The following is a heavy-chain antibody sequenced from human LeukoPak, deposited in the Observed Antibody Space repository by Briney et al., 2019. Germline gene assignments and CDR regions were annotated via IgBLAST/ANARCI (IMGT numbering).Heavy chain of an antibody. D-gene: IGHD2-2*01. Sequence: PSETLSLTCTVSGGALTNYYWSWIRQPPGKGLEWIGYMYYSGSTNYNPSLKSRVTMSVDTSNNQISLKMTSLTAADTAVYYCARAPAGHPYYYMDVWGKGTTVTVSS. J-gene: IGHJ6*03. CDR1: GGALTNYY. CDR3: ARAPAGHPYYYMDV. V-gene: IGHV4-59*01. CDR2: MYYSGST.